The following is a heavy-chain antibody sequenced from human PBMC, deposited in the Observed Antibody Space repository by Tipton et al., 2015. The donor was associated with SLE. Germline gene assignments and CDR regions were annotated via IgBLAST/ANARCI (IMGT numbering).Heavy chain of an antibody. CDR2: IYHSGST. J-gene: IGHJ2*01. Sequence: TLSLTCAVSGYSISSGYYWGWIRQPPGKGLEWIGSIYHSGSTYCNPSLKSRVTRSVDTSKNQFSLKLRSETAADTAVYYCASDGAYGSGRYYNEDWYFDLWGRGTLVTVSS. V-gene: IGHV4-38-2*01. CDR1: GYSISSGYY. D-gene: IGHD3-10*01. CDR3: ASDGAYGSGRYYNEDWYFDL.